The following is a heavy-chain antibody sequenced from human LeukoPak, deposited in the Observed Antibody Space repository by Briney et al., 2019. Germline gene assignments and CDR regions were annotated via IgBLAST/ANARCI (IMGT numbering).Heavy chain of an antibody. Sequence: GGSLRLSCVASGFTFSSYWMIWVRQAPGKGPEWVANIKRDGSEKYYVDSVKGRFTISRDNAKNSMYLQMNSLRAEDTAVYYCARDPSGDSDAFDIWGQGTMVTVSS. CDR1: GFTFSSYW. D-gene: IGHD1-26*01. V-gene: IGHV3-7*01. J-gene: IGHJ3*02. CDR3: ARDPSGDSDAFDI. CDR2: IKRDGSEK.